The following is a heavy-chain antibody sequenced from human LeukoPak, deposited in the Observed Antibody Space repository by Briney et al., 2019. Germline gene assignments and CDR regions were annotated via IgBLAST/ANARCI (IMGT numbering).Heavy chain of an antibody. V-gene: IGHV4-59*08. J-gene: IGHJ6*02. CDR3: ARHDYYYYYGMDV. Sequence: PSETLSLTCTVSVGSLSSYYWSWVRQPPGKGLEWIGYIYYSGSTNYNPSLKSRVTISVDTSKNQFSLKLSSVTAADTAVYYCARHDYYYYYGMDVWGQGTTVTVSS. CDR2: IYYSGST. CDR1: VGSLSSYY.